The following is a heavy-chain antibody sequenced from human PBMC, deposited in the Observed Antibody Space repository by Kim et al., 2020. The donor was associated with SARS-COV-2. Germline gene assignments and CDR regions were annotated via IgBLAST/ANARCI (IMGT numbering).Heavy chain of an antibody. CDR3: ARGWSGYSGYAAS. Sequence: GYAQEFQGRVTMTRNTSISTAYMELSSLRSEDTTVYYCARGWSGYSGYAASWGQGTLVTVSS. D-gene: IGHD5-12*01. J-gene: IGHJ5*02. V-gene: IGHV1-8*01.